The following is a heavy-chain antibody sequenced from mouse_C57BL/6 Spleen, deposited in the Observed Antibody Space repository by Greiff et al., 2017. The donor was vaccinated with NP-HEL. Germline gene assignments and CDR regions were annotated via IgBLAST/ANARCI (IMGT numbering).Heavy chain of an antibody. Sequence: VKLMESGAELARPGASVKMSCKASGYTFTSYTMHWVKQRPGQGLEWIGYINPSSGYTKYNQKFKDKATLTADKSSSTAYMQLSSLTSEDSAVYYCASGYYGSSLYAMDYWGQGTSVTVSS. CDR2: INPSSGYT. CDR1: GYTFTSYT. D-gene: IGHD1-1*01. V-gene: IGHV1-4*01. CDR3: ASGYYGSSLYAMDY. J-gene: IGHJ4*01.